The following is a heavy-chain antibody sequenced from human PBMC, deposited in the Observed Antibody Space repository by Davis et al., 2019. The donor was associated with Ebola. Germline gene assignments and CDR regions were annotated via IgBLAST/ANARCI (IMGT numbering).Heavy chain of an antibody. CDR3: ARDHIVGARGG. V-gene: IGHV3-11*01. CDR2: ISSSGSTI. CDR1: GFTFSDYY. Sequence: GESLKISCAASGFTFSDYYMSWIRQAPGKGLEWVSYISSSGSTIYYADSVKGRFTISRDNAKNSLYLQMNSLRAEDTAVYYCARDHIVGARGGWGQGTLVTVSS. D-gene: IGHD1-26*01. J-gene: IGHJ4*02.